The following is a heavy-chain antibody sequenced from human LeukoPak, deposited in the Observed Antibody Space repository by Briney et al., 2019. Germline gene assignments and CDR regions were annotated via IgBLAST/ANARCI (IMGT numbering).Heavy chain of an antibody. CDR3: ASLYDYAVAFDI. V-gene: IGHV3-21*01. Sequence: PGGSLRLSCVASGFTFSNSSMNWVRQAPGKGLEGVSSINHNTSYIYYADSVKGRFTISRDNAKNSLFLHMNSLRAEDTAVYYCASLYDYAVAFDIWGQGTMVTVSS. CDR2: INHNTSYI. J-gene: IGHJ3*02. D-gene: IGHD3-16*01. CDR1: GFTFSNSS.